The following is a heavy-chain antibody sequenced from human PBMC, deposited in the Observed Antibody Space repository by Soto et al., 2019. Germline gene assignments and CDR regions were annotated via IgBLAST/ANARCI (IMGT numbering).Heavy chain of an antibody. D-gene: IGHD5-18*01. J-gene: IGHJ6*02. CDR3: ATSEGYSYGYYYYSGMDV. Sequence: PSETLSLTCTVSGGSISSYYWSWIRQPPGKGLEWIGYIYYSGSTNYNPSLKSRVTISVDTSKNQFSLKLSSVTAADTAVYYCATSEGYSYGYYYYSGMDVWGQGTTVTVSS. CDR1: GGSISSYY. V-gene: IGHV4-59*01. CDR2: IYYSGST.